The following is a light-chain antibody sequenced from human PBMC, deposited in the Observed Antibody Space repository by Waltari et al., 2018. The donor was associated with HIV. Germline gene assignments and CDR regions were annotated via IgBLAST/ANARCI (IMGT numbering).Light chain of an antibody. Sequence: DIQMPLSPSSLSESEGDRVTIICRASQSIGNYLNWYHQKSGTAPELLIYAASSLQSGVPSRFSGSGSGTDFTLTITSLQPEDFATYYCQQSSSSPPTFSQGTKVEI. V-gene: IGKV1-39*01. CDR2: AAS. CDR1: QSIGNY. J-gene: IGKJ2*01. CDR3: QQSSSSPPT.